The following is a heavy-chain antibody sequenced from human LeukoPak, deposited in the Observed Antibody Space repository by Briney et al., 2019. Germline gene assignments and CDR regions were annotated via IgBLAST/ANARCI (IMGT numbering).Heavy chain of an antibody. D-gene: IGHD6-19*01. J-gene: IGHJ4*02. CDR1: GFTFDDYA. Sequence: GGSLRLSCAASGFTFDDYAMHWVRQAPGKGLEWVSGISWNSGRIGYADSVKGRFTVSRDNAKNSLYLQMNSLRGEDTALYYCAKETGAVADTPFNNWGQGTLVTVSS. V-gene: IGHV3-9*01. CDR2: ISWNSGRI. CDR3: AKETGAVADTPFNN.